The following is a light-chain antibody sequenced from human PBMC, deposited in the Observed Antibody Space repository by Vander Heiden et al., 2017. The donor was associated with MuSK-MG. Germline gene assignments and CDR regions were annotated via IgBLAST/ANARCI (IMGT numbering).Light chain of an antibody. Sequence: NFMLTQPHSPSESPGKTVTISCTGSSGSIASNYVQWYQQRPGSAPTTVIYEDNQRPSGVPDRFSGSIDSSSNSASLTISGLKTEDEADYYCQSYDSSNDVVFGGGTKLTVL. CDR2: EDN. CDR1: SGSIASNY. V-gene: IGLV6-57*02. CDR3: QSYDSSNDVV. J-gene: IGLJ2*01.